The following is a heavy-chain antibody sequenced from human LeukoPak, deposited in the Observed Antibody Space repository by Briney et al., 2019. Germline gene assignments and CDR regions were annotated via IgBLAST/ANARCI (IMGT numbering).Heavy chain of an antibody. CDR2: IRSDGSNK. CDR3: AKGWFGGGYMVV. V-gene: IGHV3-30*02. Sequence: GGSLRLSCAASGFTFSNYGMHWVRQAPGKGLEWVAFIRSDGSNKYYADSVKGRFTISRDNSKNTLYLQMHSLRAEDTAVYYCAKGWFGGGYMVVWGKGTTVTVSS. J-gene: IGHJ6*03. D-gene: IGHD3-10*01. CDR1: GFTFSNYG.